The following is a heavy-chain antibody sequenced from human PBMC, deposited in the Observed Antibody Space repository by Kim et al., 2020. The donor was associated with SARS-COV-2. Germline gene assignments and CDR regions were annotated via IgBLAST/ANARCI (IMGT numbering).Heavy chain of an antibody. J-gene: IGHJ4*02. D-gene: IGHD3-10*01. CDR3: AKSSRGSGVFYFDY. Sequence: YADSVKGRFAISRDNARNSFYLQMNSLRTEDTALYFCAKSSRGSGVFYFDYWGQGILVTVSS. V-gene: IGHV3-9*01.